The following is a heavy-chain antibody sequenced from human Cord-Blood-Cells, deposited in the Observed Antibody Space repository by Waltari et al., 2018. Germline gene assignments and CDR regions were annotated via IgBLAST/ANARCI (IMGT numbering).Heavy chain of an antibody. CDR1: GGTFSSYA. V-gene: IGHV1-69*01. J-gene: IGHJ2*01. D-gene: IGHD2-2*01. CDR2: IIPIFGTA. Sequence: QVQLVQSGAEVKKPGSSVKVSCKASGGTFSSYAISWVRQAPGQGLEWMGGIIPIFGTANYAQKFRGRVTITADESTSTAYMELSSLRSEDTAVYYCARALRDIVVVPAAVGWYFDLWGRGTLVTVSS. CDR3: ARALRDIVVVPAAVGWYFDL.